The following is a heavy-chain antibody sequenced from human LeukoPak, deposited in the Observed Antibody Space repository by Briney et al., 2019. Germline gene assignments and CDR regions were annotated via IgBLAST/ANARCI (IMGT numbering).Heavy chain of an antibody. CDR2: NSAYNGNT. CDR1: GYTFTSYG. V-gene: IGHV1-18*01. J-gene: IGHJ4*02. D-gene: IGHD5-12*01. CDR3: ARDKWLRVADY. Sequence: ASVKVSCRASGYTFTSYGISWVRQAPGQGLEWMGWNSAYNGNTNYAQKFQGRVTITRDTSASTAYMELSSLRSEDTAVYYCARDKWLRVADYWGQGTLVTVSS.